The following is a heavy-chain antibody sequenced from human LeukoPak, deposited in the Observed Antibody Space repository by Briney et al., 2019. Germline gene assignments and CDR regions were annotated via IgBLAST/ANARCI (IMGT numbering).Heavy chain of an antibody. D-gene: IGHD3-3*01. CDR2: VHLDGRT. CDR3: ARDPTIFGVDTIV. J-gene: IGHJ6*02. Sequence: PSETLSLTCDVSGGSVTSTNWWTWVRQPPGKGLEWIGEVHLDGRTNYNPSLKSRVTISVDTSKNQFSLKLSSVTAADTAVYYCARDPTIFGVDTIVWGQGTTVTVSS. V-gene: IGHV4-4*02. CDR1: GGSVTSTNW.